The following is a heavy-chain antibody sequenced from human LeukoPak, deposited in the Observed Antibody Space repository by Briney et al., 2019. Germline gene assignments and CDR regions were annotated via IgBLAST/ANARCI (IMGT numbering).Heavy chain of an antibody. CDR2: INPNSGGT. CDR3: ASISPSSRYFDL. J-gene: IGHJ2*01. CDR1: GYTFTGYY. Sequence: ASVXVSCKASGYTFTGYYMHWVRQAPGQGLEWMGRINPNSGGTNYAQKFQGRVTMTRDTSISTAYMELSRLRSDDTAVYYCASISPSSRYFDLWGRGTLVTVSS. V-gene: IGHV1-2*06.